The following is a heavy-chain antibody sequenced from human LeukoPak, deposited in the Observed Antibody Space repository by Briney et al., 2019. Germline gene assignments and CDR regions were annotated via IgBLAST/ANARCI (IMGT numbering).Heavy chain of an antibody. CDR2: MFYRGST. V-gene: IGHV4-39*01. CDR1: GVSISTSTHY. CDR3: VRQGGWGGAASLIDF. J-gene: IGHJ4*02. D-gene: IGHD2-15*01. Sequence: SETLSLTCAVSGVSISTSTHYWAWIRQPPGKGLEWIGSMFYRGSTYYNASLKNRVTLSVDTSTNQFSLKLSSVTASDTAVYYCVRQGGWGGAASLIDFWGQGTLVAVSS.